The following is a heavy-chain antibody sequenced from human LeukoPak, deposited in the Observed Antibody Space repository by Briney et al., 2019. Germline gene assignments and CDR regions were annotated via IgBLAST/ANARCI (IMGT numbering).Heavy chain of an antibody. J-gene: IGHJ4*02. CDR3: ARGVPSGVDCFDY. CDR2: IKQDGSEK. CDR1: GFTFSSAW. Sequence: GGSLRLSCTASGFTFSSAWMSWVRQAPGKGLEWVANIKQDGSEKYYVDSVKGRFTISRDNAKNSLFLQMSSLRAEDTAVYFCARGVPSGVDCFDYWGQGTPVTVSS. V-gene: IGHV3-7*01. D-gene: IGHD6-19*01.